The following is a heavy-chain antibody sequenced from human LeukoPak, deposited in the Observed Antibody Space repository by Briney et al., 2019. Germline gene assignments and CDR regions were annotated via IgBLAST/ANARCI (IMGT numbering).Heavy chain of an antibody. CDR1: GGSISSYY. J-gene: IGHJ5*02. CDR2: IYTSGST. CDR3: ARNVVAATRSWFDP. D-gene: IGHD2-15*01. V-gene: IGHV4-4*07. Sequence: PETLSLTCTVSGGSISSYYWSWIRQPAGKGLEWIGRIYTSGSTNYNPSLKSRVTISVDTSKNQFSLKLSSVTAADTAVYYCARNVVAATRSWFDPWGQGTLVTVSS.